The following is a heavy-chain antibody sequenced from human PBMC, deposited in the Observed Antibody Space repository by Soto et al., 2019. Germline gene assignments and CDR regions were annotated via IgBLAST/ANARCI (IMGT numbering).Heavy chain of an antibody. V-gene: IGHV3-23*01. Sequence: EVQVLESRGGLVQPGGSLRLSCAASGFTYSNYAMSWVRQAPGKGLEWVSTITGIVGNTYYADSVKGRFTISRDNSKNTLFLKMNSLRADDTAMYYCAKSSLLHAFDCWGQGTLVTVSS. J-gene: IGHJ4*02. CDR1: GFTYSNYA. D-gene: IGHD6-13*01. CDR2: ITGIVGNT. CDR3: AKSSLLHAFDC.